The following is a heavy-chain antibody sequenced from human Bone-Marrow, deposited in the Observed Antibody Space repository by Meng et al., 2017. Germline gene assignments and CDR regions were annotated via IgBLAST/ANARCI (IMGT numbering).Heavy chain of an antibody. D-gene: IGHD6-19*01. J-gene: IGHJ4*02. CDR1: GASVSSGYW. Sequence: QVALQEAGPGLVKPSGTLSLTSVVSGASVSSGYWWTWVRQPPGKGLEWIGEFHHSGTTNYNPSLRSRVTISVDTSKNQFSLRLTSVTAADTAVYYCAASSGWYRIDSWGQGTLVTVSS. CDR2: FHHSGTT. V-gene: IGHV4-4*02. CDR3: AASSGWYRIDS.